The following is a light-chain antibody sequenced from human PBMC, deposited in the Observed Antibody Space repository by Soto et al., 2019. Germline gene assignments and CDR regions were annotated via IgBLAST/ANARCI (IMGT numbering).Light chain of an antibody. CDR2: DVS. J-gene: IGLJ1*01. CDR1: GSAINSYNY. Sequence: ALTQPVSLSGSPGQSITISCTGTGSAINSYNYVSWNQQHPGKAPKLMNNDVSDRPSGLSNRFTGSKSGNTVSLTISGLQAEDEADYYCSSYTTSSTYVFGTGT. V-gene: IGLV2-14*01. CDR3: SSYTTSSTYV.